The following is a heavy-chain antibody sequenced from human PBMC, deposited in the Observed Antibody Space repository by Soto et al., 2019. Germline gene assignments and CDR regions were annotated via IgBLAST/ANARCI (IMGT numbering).Heavy chain of an antibody. V-gene: IGHV4-59*01. D-gene: IGHD4-17*01. J-gene: IGHJ2*01. CDR2: IYYSGTT. CDR3: AGMTTAFHSSDF. Sequence: SETLSLTCTVSGASISSYYWSWIRQAPGRGPEWIGYIYYSGTTNYNPSLRSRVTISVVDTSKTQFSLELSSVTAADSAVYYCAGMTTAFHSSDFWGRGTLVTLSS. CDR1: GASISSYY.